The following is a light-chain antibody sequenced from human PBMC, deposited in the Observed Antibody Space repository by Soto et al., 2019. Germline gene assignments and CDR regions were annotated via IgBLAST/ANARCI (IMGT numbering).Light chain of an antibody. CDR3: CSFAGTYTVV. CDR1: GSDVGGYDF. Sequence: QSVLTQPRSVSGSPGQSVTLSCSGSGSDVGGYDFVSLYQQHPGKAPKLIIYDVSKRPSGVPDRYSGSKSGNTASLTISGLQAEDEADYYCCSFAGTYTVVFGGGTKVTVL. V-gene: IGLV2-11*01. CDR2: DVS. J-gene: IGLJ2*01.